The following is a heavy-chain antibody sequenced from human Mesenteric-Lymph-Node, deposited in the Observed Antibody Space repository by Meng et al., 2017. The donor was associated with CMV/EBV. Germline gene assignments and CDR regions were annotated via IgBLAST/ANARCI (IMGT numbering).Heavy chain of an antibody. Sequence: ASVKVSCKASGYTFTSYGISWVRQAPGQGLEWMGWISAYNGNTNYAQKLQGRVTMTTDTSTSTAYKELRSLRSDDTAVYYCARDSGGFGESLYYYGMDVWGQGTTVTVSS. CDR2: ISAYNGNT. V-gene: IGHV1-18*01. D-gene: IGHD3-10*01. J-gene: IGHJ6*02. CDR1: GYTFTSYG. CDR3: ARDSGGFGESLYYYGMDV.